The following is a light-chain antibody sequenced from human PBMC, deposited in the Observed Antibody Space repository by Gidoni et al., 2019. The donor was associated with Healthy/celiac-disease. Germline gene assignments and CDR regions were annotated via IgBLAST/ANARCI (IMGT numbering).Light chain of an antibody. CDR2: DAS. J-gene: IGKJ1*01. Sequence: EIVLTQSPATLSLSPGERATLSCRASQSVSSYLAWYQQKPGQAPRLLIYDASNRATGLPARFSGSGSGTDFTLTISSLEPEDFAFYYCQQRTNWLWTFGQGTKVEIK. V-gene: IGKV3-11*01. CDR3: QQRTNWLWT. CDR1: QSVSSY.